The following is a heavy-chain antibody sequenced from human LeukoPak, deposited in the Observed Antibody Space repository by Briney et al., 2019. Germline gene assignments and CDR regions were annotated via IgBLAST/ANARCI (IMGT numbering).Heavy chain of an antibody. Sequence: GGSLRLSCAASGFTFSSYSMNWVRQAPGKGLEWVSSISSSSSYIYYADSVKGRFTISRDNAKNSLYLQMNSLRAEDTAVYYCAGDKLLWFGELLSGYYGMDVWGKGTTVTVSS. CDR3: AGDKLLWFGELLSGYYGMDV. V-gene: IGHV3-21*01. D-gene: IGHD3-10*01. CDR1: GFTFSSYS. J-gene: IGHJ6*04. CDR2: ISSSSSYI.